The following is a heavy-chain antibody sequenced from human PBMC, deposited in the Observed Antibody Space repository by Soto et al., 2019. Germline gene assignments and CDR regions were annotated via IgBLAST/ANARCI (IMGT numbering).Heavy chain of an antibody. V-gene: IGHV3-66*01. D-gene: IGHD6-13*01. CDR1: GFTVSTYY. Sequence: GGSLRLSCASSGFTVSTYYMSWVRQAPGKGLEWVSVIYSAGSADFADSVKGRFTVSRDNSKNTLYLQMSSLRAEDTAVYYCARVPSSSYHYFDYWGQGTLVTVSS. J-gene: IGHJ4*02. CDR3: ARVPSSSYHYFDY. CDR2: IYSAGSA.